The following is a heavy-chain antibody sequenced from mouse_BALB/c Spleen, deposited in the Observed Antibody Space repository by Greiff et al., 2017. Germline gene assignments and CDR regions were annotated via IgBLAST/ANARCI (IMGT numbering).Heavy chain of an antibody. CDR3: ARKSSGYAMDY. J-gene: IGHJ4*01. V-gene: IGHV1-87*01. CDR1: GYTFTSYW. CDR2: IYPGDGDT. D-gene: IGHD3-1*01. Sequence: QVQLKESGAELARPGASVKLSCKASGYTFTSYWMQWVKQRPGQGLEWIGAIYPGDGDTRYTQKFKGKATLTADKSSSTAYMQLSSLASEDSAVYYCARKSSGYAMDYWGQGTSVTVSS.